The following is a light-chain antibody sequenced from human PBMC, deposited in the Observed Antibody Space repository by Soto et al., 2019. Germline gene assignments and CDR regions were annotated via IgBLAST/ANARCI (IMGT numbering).Light chain of an antibody. V-gene: IGLV1-40*01. CDR2: GNS. CDR1: SSKIGAGYD. J-gene: IGLJ3*02. CDR3: QSYDSSLSGCV. Sequence: QSVLTQPPSVSGAPGQRVTISCTGSSSKIGAGYDVHWYQQLPGTAPKLLIYGNSNRPSGVPDRFYGSKTGTSASLAITGLQAEDEADYYCQSYDSSLSGCVFGGGTKLTVL.